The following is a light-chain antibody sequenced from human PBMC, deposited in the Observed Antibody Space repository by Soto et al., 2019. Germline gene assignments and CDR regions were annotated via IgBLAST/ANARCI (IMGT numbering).Light chain of an antibody. CDR1: SSDVGAYNF. Sequence: QSVLTQPASVSGSPGQSITISCTGTSSDVGAYNFVSWYQHHPDKAPKLMISEVSNRPSGVSDRFSGSKSGNTASLTISGLQAEDEADYYCSSYTSRSTLVFGTGTKVTVL. J-gene: IGLJ1*01. V-gene: IGLV2-14*01. CDR2: EVS. CDR3: SSYTSRSTLV.